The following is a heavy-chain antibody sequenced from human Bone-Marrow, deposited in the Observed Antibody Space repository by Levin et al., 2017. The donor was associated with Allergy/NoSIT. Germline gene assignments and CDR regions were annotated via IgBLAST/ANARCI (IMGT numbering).Heavy chain of an antibody. CDR1: GFSFVSFY. V-gene: IGHV5-51*01. CDR3: ARRRISDNWYFDL. CDR2: IYPGDSSV. Sequence: ASVKVSCRGSGFSFVSFYIAWVRQMPGKGLEWMGVIYPGDSSVTYGPSFQGQVTISADKSLSTAYLQWDSLKASDTAMYYCARRRISDNWYFDLWGRGTLVTVSS. J-gene: IGHJ2*01. D-gene: IGHD1-14*01.